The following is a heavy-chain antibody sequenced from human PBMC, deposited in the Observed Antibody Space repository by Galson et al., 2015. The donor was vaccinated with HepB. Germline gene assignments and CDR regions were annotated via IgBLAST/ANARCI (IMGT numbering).Heavy chain of an antibody. CDR3: ASVGGGYCSGGSCYRGSF. CDR2: INPNSGGT. J-gene: IGHJ4*02. V-gene: IGHV1-2*06. CDR1: GYTFTGYY. Sequence: SVKVSCKASGYTFTGYYMHWVRQAPGQGLEWMGRINPNSGGTNYAQKFQGRVTMTRDTSISTAYLQWSSLKASDTAMYYCASVGGGYCSGGSCYRGSFWGQGTLVTVSS. D-gene: IGHD2-15*01.